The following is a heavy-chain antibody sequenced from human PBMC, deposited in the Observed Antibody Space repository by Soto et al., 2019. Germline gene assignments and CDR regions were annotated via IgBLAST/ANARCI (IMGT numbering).Heavy chain of an antibody. Sequence: GGSLRLSCAASGFTFSSYAMSWVRQAPGKGLEWVSAISGSGGRTYYADSVKGRFTISRDNSKNTLYLQMNSLRAEDTAVYYCAKDMGDTGMTIFGVVVTGGMDVWGKGTTVTVSS. CDR1: GFTFSSYA. CDR2: ISGSGGRT. CDR3: AKDMGDTGMTIFGVVVTGGMDV. D-gene: IGHD3-3*01. V-gene: IGHV3-23*01. J-gene: IGHJ6*03.